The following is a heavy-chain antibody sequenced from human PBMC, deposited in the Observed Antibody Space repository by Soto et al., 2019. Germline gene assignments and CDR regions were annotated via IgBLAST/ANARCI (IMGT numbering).Heavy chain of an antibody. CDR2: IYYSGST. Sequence: QVQLQESGPGLVKPSETLSLTCTVSGGSISSYYWSWIRQPPGKGLEWIGYIYYSGSTNYNPSLKSRVTISVDTSKNQFSLKLSSVTAADTAVYYCAGETYYDYVWGSPQHYFDYWGQGTLVTVSS. D-gene: IGHD3-16*01. CDR1: GGSISSYY. V-gene: IGHV4-59*01. J-gene: IGHJ4*02. CDR3: AGETYYDYVWGSPQHYFDY.